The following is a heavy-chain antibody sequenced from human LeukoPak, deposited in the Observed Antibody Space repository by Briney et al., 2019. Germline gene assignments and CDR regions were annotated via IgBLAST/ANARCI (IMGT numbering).Heavy chain of an antibody. CDR2: ISTYNVNT. Sequence: ASVKVSCKASGYTFTSHGITWVRQAPGQGLEWMGWISTYNVNTNYAQKLQGRVTMTTDTSTSTAYMELRSLRSDDTAVYYCARDQYYDSKGWFDPWGRGTLVTVSS. J-gene: IGHJ5*02. D-gene: IGHD3-22*01. CDR1: GYTFTSHG. CDR3: ARDQYYDSKGWFDP. V-gene: IGHV1-18*04.